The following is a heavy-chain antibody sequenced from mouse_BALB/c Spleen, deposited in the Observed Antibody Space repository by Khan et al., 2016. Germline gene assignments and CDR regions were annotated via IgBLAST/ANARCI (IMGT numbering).Heavy chain of an antibody. CDR1: GYTFSTYW. CDR3: ARGGLDY. Sequence: QVQLKQSGTELMTPGASVKISCKATGYTFSTYWLEWVKQRPGHGLEWIGAILPGSGDTNYNEKFMGKATITADTASNTAYMQLSTLTSEASAAYYCARGGLDYWGQGISVTVSS. J-gene: IGHJ4*01. CDR2: ILPGSGDT. V-gene: IGHV1-9*01.